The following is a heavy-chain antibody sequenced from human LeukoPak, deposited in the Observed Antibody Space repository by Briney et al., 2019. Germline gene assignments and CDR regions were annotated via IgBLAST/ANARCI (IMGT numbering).Heavy chain of an antibody. V-gene: IGHV3-21*01. CDR1: GFTFSSYR. D-gene: IGHD5-18*01. CDR2: ISSSSSYI. J-gene: IGHJ4*02. Sequence: GGSLRLSCAASGFTFSSYRMNWVRQAPGKGLEWVSSISSSSSYIYYADSVKGRFTISRDNAKNSLYLQMNSLRAEDTAVYYCARDVVDTAMPYFDYWGQGTLVTVSS. CDR3: ARDVVDTAMPYFDY.